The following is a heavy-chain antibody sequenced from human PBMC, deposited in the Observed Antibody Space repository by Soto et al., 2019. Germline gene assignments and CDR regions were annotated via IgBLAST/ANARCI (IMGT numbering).Heavy chain of an antibody. V-gene: IGHV1-69*04. CDR1: GGTFSSYT. CDR3: ARESHDYGDYSAFDI. J-gene: IGHJ3*02. D-gene: IGHD4-17*01. CDR2: IIPILGIA. Sequence: GASVKVSCKASGGTFSSYTISWVRQAPGQGLEWMGRIIPILGIANYAQKFQGRVTITADKSTSTAYMELSSLRSEDTAVYYCARESHDYGDYSAFDIWGQGTMVTVSS.